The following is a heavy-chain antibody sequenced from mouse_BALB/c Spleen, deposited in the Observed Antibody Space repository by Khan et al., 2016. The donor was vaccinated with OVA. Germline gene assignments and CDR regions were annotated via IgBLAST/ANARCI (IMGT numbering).Heavy chain of an antibody. CDR3: TRWGNSYGSTFVY. CDR1: GYSFVNYW. Sequence: QVQLQQSGAELAKPGASVKMSCKASGYSFVNYWIHWVKQRPGQGLEWIGYINPSTGYAEYNHKFKEKATLTADKSSSTAYMQLLSLTSEDSAVYHCTRWGNSYGSTFVYWGQGTTLTVSS. J-gene: IGHJ2*01. D-gene: IGHD1-1*01. V-gene: IGHV1-7*01. CDR2: INPSTGYA.